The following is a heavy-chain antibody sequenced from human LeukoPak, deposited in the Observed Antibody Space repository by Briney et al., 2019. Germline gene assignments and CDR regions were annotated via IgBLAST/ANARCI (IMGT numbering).Heavy chain of an antibody. CDR1: GFTFSSYG. V-gene: IGHV3-30*03. Sequence: GSLRLSCAASGFTFSSYGMHWVRQAPGKGLEWVAVISYDGSNKYYADSVKGRFTISRDNSKNTLYLQMNSLRGEDTAVYYCARGGSSGWYSRSRTKNYYDYWGQGTLVTVSS. D-gene: IGHD6-19*01. J-gene: IGHJ4*02. CDR2: ISYDGSNK. CDR3: ARGGSSGWYSRSRTKNYYDY.